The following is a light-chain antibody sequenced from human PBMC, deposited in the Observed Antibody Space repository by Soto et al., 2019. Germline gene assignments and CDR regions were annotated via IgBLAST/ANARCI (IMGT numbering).Light chain of an antibody. Sequence: QSVLTQPASVSGSPGQSITISCTGTSSDVGAYNYVSWYQQHPGKAPELIIYDVSNRPSGVSNRFSGSRSGNTASLTISWLQAEDEADYHCSSHTTSNTYVFGTGTKVTVL. J-gene: IGLJ1*01. V-gene: IGLV2-14*01. CDR1: SSDVGAYNY. CDR3: SSHTTSNTYV. CDR2: DVS.